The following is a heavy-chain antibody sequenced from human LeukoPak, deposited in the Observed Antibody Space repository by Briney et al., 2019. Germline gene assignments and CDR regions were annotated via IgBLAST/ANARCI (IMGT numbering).Heavy chain of an antibody. V-gene: IGHV1-18*01. J-gene: IGHJ5*02. CDR2: ISAYNGNT. CDR1: GYTFTSYG. D-gene: IGHD6-13*01. CDR3: ARRTPRIAAACNNWFDP. Sequence: ASVKVSCKASGYTFTSYGISWVRQAPGQGLEWMGWISAYNGNTNYAQKLQGRVTMTTDTSASTAYMELSSLRSEDTAVYYCARRTPRIAAACNNWFDPWGQGTLVTVSS.